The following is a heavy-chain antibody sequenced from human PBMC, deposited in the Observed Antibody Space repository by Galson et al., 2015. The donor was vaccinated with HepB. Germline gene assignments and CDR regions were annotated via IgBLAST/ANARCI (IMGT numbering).Heavy chain of an antibody. J-gene: IGHJ3*02. CDR2: ISSGSTTI. CDR3: ARVRLYSGAFDI. D-gene: IGHD2-15*01. Sequence: SLRLSCAASGFTFSRYSMNWVRQAPGKGLEWVSYISSGSTTIYYGDSVKGRFTISRDNAKNSPYLQMNSLRAEDTAVYYCARVRLYSGAFDIWGQGTMVTVSS. CDR1: GFTFSRYS. V-gene: IGHV3-48*01.